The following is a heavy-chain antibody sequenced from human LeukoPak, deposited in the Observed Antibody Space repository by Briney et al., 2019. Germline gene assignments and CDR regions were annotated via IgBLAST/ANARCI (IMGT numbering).Heavy chain of an antibody. Sequence: PGGSLRLSCAASGFTFSSYSMNWVRQAPGKGLEWVSYISSSSSTIYYADSVKGRFTISRDNAKNSLYLQMNSLRAEDTAVYYCASFPMITFGGVIDYWGQGTLVTVSS. CDR3: ASFPMITFGGVIDY. D-gene: IGHD3-16*01. CDR2: ISSSSSTI. CDR1: GFTFSSYS. V-gene: IGHV3-48*04. J-gene: IGHJ4*02.